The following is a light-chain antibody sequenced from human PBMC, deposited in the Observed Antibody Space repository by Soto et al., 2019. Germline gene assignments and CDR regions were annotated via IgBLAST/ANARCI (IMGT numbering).Light chain of an antibody. CDR1: QSVTTN. Sequence: EIVMTQSPATLSVSPGERATLSCTASQSVTTNLAWYQQKPRQAPRLLIYGASTRATGVPARFSGSGSGTEFTLTISSLQSEDFAVYYCQQYNNWPRTFGQGTKVEI. CDR3: QQYNNWPRT. CDR2: GAS. V-gene: IGKV3-15*01. J-gene: IGKJ1*01.